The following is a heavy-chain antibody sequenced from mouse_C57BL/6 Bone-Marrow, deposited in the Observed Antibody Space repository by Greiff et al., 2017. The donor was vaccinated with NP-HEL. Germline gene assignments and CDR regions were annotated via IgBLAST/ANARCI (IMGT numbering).Heavy chain of an antibody. CDR1: GFTFSSYG. CDR2: LSRGGSYT. CDR3: ASPYDYDVAWFAY. D-gene: IGHD2-4*01. Sequence: EVKLVESGGDLVKPGGSLKLSCAASGFTFSSYGMSWVRQTPDQRLAWVATLSRGGSYTYYPDSVKGRFTISRDNAKNTLNLQMSSLKSEDTAMYYCASPYDYDVAWFAYWGQGTLVTVSA. J-gene: IGHJ3*01. V-gene: IGHV5-6*01.